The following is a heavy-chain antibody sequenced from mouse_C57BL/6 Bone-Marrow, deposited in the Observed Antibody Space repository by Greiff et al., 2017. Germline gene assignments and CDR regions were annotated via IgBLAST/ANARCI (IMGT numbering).Heavy chain of an antibody. CDR2: INPGSGGT. J-gene: IGHJ1*03. V-gene: IGHV1-54*01. CDR1: GYAFTNYL. CDR3: ARGGLRGGYWYFDV. D-gene: IGHD2-4*01. Sequence: VQLQQSGAELVRPGTSVKVSCKASGYAFTNYLIEWVKQRPGQGLEWIGVINPGSGGTNYNEKFKGKATLTADKSSSTAYMQLSSLTSADSAVYCCARGGLRGGYWYFDVWGTGTTVTVSS.